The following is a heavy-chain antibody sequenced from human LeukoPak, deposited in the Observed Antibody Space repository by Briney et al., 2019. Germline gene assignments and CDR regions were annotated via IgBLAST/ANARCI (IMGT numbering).Heavy chain of an antibody. CDR3: ARVRRGSSWYYYGMDV. V-gene: IGHV3-66*01. J-gene: IGHJ6*02. CDR1: AFTVSSNY. CDR2: LYSGGST. Sequence: GGSLRLSCAASAFTVSSNYMSWVRQAPGKGLEWVSVLYSGGSTYYAASVKGRFTISRDNSKNTLYLQMNSLRAEDTAVYYCARVRRGSSWYYYGMDVWGQGTTVTVSS. D-gene: IGHD6-13*01.